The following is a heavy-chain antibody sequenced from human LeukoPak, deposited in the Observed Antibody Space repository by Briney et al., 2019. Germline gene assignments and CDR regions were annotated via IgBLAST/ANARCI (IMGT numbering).Heavy chain of an antibody. CDR1: GFTFSSYS. CDR2: ISRSSSYI. V-gene: IGHV3-21*01. Sequence: GGSLSLSCAASGFTFSSYSMNWVRHAPGGGLGWLSYISRSSSYIYYAHSGKGRFTISRDNAKNSLYLQMNSLRAEDTAVYYCARDESLDIVVVPAAIFDYWGQGTLVTVAS. D-gene: IGHD2-2*01. J-gene: IGHJ4*02. CDR3: ARDESLDIVVVPAAIFDY.